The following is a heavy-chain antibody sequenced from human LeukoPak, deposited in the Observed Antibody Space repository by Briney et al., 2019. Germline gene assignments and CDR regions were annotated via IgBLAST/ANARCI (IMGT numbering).Heavy chain of an antibody. V-gene: IGHV1-46*01. CDR2: INPSGGNT. D-gene: IGHD3-22*01. CDR3: ARDPGYDTSGYYY. J-gene: IGHJ4*02. Sequence: GASVKVSCKASGYTFTGYYMHWVRQAPGQGLEWMGIINPSGGNTTYAQKFQGRVTMTRDMSTSTVYMGLSSLRSEDTAVYYCARDPGYDTSGYYYWGLGTLVTVSS. CDR1: GYTFTGYY.